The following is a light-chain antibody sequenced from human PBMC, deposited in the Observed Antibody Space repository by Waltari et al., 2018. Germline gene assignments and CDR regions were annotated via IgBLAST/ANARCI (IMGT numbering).Light chain of an antibody. CDR3: QQYNTGPPCT. CDR1: QSISFN. CDR2: GAS. Sequence: VMTQSPATLSVSPGERATLSCRASQSISFNLAWYQQKPGQAPRLLIYGASTRATGIPARFSGSGSGTDFSLTISSLQSEDFAVYYCQQYNTGPPCTFGQGTKVEVK. J-gene: IGKJ1*01. V-gene: IGKV3-15*01.